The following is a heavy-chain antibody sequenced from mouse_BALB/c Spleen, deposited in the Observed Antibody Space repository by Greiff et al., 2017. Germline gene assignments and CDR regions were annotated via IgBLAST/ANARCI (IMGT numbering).Heavy chain of an antibody. CDR3: AREHYGSSYGGAMDY. J-gene: IGHJ4*01. Sequence: QVQLKESGPGLVAPSQSLSITCTVSGFSLTSYGVHWVRQPPGKGLEWLGVIWAGGSTNYNSALMSRLSISKDNSKSQVFLKMNSLQTDDTAMYYCAREHYGSSYGGAMDYWGQGTSVTVSS. D-gene: IGHD1-1*01. CDR2: IWAGGST. V-gene: IGHV2-9*02. CDR1: GFSLTSYG.